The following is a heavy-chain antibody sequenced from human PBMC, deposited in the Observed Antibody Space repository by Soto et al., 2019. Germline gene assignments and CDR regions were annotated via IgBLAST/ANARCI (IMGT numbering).Heavy chain of an antibody. CDR1: GYTFTGNY. CDR3: ARDRSLGANWFDP. J-gene: IGHJ5*02. Sequence: QVQLVQSGAEVKKPGASVKVSCKASGYTFTGNYMHWVRRAPGQGLEWMGWINPNSGDTNYAQKFQGRVTMTRDTSISTAYVELSGLRSDDTAVYYCARDRSLGANWFDPWGQGTVVTVSS. D-gene: IGHD1-26*01. CDR2: INPNSGDT. V-gene: IGHV1-2*02.